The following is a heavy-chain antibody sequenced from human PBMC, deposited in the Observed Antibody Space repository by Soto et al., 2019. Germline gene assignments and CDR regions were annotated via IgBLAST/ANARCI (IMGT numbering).Heavy chain of an antibody. V-gene: IGHV4-61*01. CDR3: ARAHRIRFRAAAGTPHDP. CDR2: IYYSGST. D-gene: IGHD6-13*01. CDR1: GGSVSSGSYY. J-gene: IGHJ5*02. Sequence: PSETLSLTCTVSGGSVSSGSYYWSWIRQPPGKGLEWIGYIYYSGSTNYNPSLKSRVTISVDTSKNQFSLKLSSVTAADTAVYYCARAHRIRFRAAAGTPHDPWGQGTLVTVSS.